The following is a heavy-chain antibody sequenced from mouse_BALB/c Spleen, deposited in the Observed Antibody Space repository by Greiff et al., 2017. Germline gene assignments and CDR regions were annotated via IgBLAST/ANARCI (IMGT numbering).Heavy chain of an antibody. V-gene: IGHV1-80*01. CDR3: ATATMITTNYAMDY. Sequence: VQLQESGAELVRPGSSVKISCKASGYAFSSYWMNWVKQRPGQGLEWIGQIYPGDGDTNYNGKFKGKATLTADKSSSTAYMQLSSLTSEDSAVYFCATATMITTNYAMDYWGQGTSVTVSS. CDR2: IYPGDGDT. CDR1: GYAFSSYW. D-gene: IGHD2-4*01. J-gene: IGHJ4*01.